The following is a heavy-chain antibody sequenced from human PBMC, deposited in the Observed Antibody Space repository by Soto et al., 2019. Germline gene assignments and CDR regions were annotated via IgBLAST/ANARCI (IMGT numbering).Heavy chain of an antibody. D-gene: IGHD3-16*01. CDR3: AXAPPYDYFGGFAY. CDR1: GFTVSSNY. CDR2: IYSGGST. J-gene: IGHJ4*02. Sequence: SLRVSCAASGFTVSSNYMSWVRQAPGKGLEWVSVIYSGGSTYYADSVKGRFTISRHNSKNTLYLQMNSLRTEDTAVYYCAXAPPYDYFGGFAYWGQGPLVTVSS. V-gene: IGHV3-53*04.